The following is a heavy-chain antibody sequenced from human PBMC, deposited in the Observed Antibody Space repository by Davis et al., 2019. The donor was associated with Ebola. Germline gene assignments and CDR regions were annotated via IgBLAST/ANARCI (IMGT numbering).Heavy chain of an antibody. CDR2: IIPILGPA. V-gene: IGHV1-69*10. D-gene: IGHD3-9*01. Sequence: AASVKVSCKASGGTFSSYAINWVRQAPGQGLEWMGGIIPILGPANYAQKFQGRVTITADKSTSTAYMELSSLRSEDTAVYYCATSYTYYDILTGYSPGSWFDPWGQGTLVTVSS. CDR3: ATSYTYYDILTGYSPGSWFDP. J-gene: IGHJ5*02. CDR1: GGTFSSYA.